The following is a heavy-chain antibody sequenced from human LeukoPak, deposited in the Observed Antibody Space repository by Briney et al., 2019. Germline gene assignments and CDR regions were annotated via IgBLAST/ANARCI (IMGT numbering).Heavy chain of an antibody. CDR1: ESTINKYW. CDR2: IRQDGSEK. CDR3: AKMPDFDY. J-gene: IGHJ4*02. D-gene: IGHD2-2*01. Sequence: GGSLRLSCAASESTINKYWMSWVRQAPGKGLEWVANIRQDGSEKNYVDSVKGRFTISRDNAKNSLYLQMNSLRAEDTAVYYCAKMPDFDYWGQGTLVTVSS. V-gene: IGHV3-7*03.